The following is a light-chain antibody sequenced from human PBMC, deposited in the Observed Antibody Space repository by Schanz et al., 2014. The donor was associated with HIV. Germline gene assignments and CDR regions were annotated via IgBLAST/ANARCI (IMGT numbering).Light chain of an antibody. V-gene: IGLV2-14*03. CDR3: SSFSSTTTLWV. CDR2: DVN. J-gene: IGLJ3*02. Sequence: QSALTQPASVSGSPGQSITISCTGSSSDIGGYIYVSWYQQHPGKAPKLIIHDVNNRPSGISHRFSGSKSGNTASLSISGLQADYEADYYCSSFSSTTTLWVFGGGTKLTVL. CDR1: SSDIGGYIY.